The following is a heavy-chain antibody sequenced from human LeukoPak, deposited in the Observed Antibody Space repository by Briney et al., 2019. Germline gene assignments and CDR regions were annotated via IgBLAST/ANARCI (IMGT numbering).Heavy chain of an antibody. CDR1: GYSISSGYY. V-gene: IGHV4-61*01. J-gene: IGHJ5*02. CDR3: ARGLHSQNWFDP. CDR2: IYYSGST. D-gene: IGHD2-21*02. Sequence: SETLSLTCTVSGYSISSGYYWSWIRQPPGKGLEWIGYIYYSGSTNYNPSLKSRVTISVDTSKNQFSLKLSSVTAADTAVYYCARGLHSQNWFDPWGQGTLVTVSS.